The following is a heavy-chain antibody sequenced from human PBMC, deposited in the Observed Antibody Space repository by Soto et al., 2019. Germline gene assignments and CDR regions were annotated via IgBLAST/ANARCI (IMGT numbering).Heavy chain of an antibody. CDR3: ARVRANYDILTGYYKLAFDI. J-gene: IGHJ3*02. CDR1: GYTFTSYD. Sequence: ASVKVSCKASGYTFTSYDINWVRQATGQGLEWMGWMNPNSGNTGYAQKFQGRVTMTRNTSISTAYMELSSLRSEDTAVYYCARVRANYDILTGYYKLAFDIWGQGTMVTVSS. CDR2: MNPNSGNT. V-gene: IGHV1-8*01. D-gene: IGHD3-9*01.